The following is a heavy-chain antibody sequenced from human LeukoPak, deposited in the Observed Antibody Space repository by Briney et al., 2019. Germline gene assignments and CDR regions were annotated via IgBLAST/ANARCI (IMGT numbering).Heavy chain of an antibody. V-gene: IGHV3-23*01. CDR2: ISGSGGST. J-gene: IGHJ4*02. D-gene: IGHD3-9*01. Sequence: RSGGSLRLSCAASGFTFSSYAMSWVRQAPGKGLEWVSAISGSGGSTYYADSVKGRFTISRDNSKNTLYLQMNSLRAEDTAVYYCAKMMRAYYDILTGSWGQGTPVTVSS. CDR3: AKMMRAYYDILTGS. CDR1: GFTFSSYA.